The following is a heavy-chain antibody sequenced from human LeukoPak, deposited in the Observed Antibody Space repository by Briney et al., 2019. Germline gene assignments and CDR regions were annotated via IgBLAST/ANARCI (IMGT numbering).Heavy chain of an antibody. J-gene: IGHJ6*03. Sequence: SETLSLTCTVSGVSISSSSYYWGWIRQPPGKGLEWIGSIYYSGSTYYNPSLKSRVTISVDTSKNQFSLKLSSVTAADTAVYYCARDTEPTGRPARSLYYYYMDVWGKGTTVTVSS. CDR3: ARDTEPTGRPARSLYYYYMDV. V-gene: IGHV4-39*07. CDR1: GVSISSSSYY. CDR2: IYYSGST. D-gene: IGHD1-1*01.